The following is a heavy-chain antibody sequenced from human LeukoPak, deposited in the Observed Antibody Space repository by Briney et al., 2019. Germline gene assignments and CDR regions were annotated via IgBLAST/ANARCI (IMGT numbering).Heavy chain of an antibody. V-gene: IGHV3-23*01. CDR3: ARSIPPHF. CDR1: GFTFTTYA. J-gene: IGHJ4*02. CDR2: ITSSGRT. Sequence: PGGSLRLSCVPSGFTFTTYAMNWVRQAPGKGLEWVSGITSSGRTYYADSVKGRFTISRDSSKNTLYLQMTSLRADDTALYYCARSIPPHFWGQGTLVTVSS. D-gene: IGHD1-26*01.